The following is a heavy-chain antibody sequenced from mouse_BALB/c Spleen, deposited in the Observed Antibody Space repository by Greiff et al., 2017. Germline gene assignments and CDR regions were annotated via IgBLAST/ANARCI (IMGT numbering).Heavy chain of an antibody. J-gene: IGHJ4*01. Sequence: ESGPGLVKPSQSLSLTCTVTGYSITSDYAWNWIRQFPGNKLEWMGYISYSGSTSYNPSLKSRISITRDTSKNQFFLQLNSVTTEDTATYYCARIYDGYYGYAMDYWGQGTSVTVSS. D-gene: IGHD2-3*01. CDR2: ISYSGST. V-gene: IGHV3-2*02. CDR1: GYSITSDYA. CDR3: ARIYDGYYGYAMDY.